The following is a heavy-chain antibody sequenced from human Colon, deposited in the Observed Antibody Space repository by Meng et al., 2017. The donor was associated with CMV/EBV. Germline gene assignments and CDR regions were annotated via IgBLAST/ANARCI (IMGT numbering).Heavy chain of an antibody. CDR1: GYTFTAFY. D-gene: IGHD2-2*01. Sequence: SGYTFTAFYMRWVRQAPGQGLEWLGWIDPAGGGTSYAQRLYGRVTITRDMATPTVYLELHRFASDATALCSCANVWCGATSCSQGLDPWGQGTLVTVSS. CDR3: ANVWCGATSCSQGLDP. CDR2: IDPAGGGT. V-gene: IGHV1-2*02. J-gene: IGHJ5*02.